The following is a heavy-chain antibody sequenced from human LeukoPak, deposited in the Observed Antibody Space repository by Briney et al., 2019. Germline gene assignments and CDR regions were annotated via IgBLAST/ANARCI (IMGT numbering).Heavy chain of an antibody. CDR3: AAGTPNFDY. CDR1: GFTFSSYG. Sequence: PGGSLRLSCAASGFTFSSYGMHWVRQAPGKGLEWVAVISYDGSNKYYADSVKGRFTISRDNSKNTLYLQMNSLRAEDTAVYCCAAGTPNFDYWGQGTLVTVSS. V-gene: IGHV3-30*03. CDR2: ISYDGSNK. D-gene: IGHD1-1*01. J-gene: IGHJ4*02.